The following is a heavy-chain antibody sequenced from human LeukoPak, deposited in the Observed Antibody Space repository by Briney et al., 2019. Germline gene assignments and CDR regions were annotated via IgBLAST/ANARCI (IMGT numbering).Heavy chain of an antibody. CDR3: ARVVTMVRGVIITVPDYGMDV. Sequence: PSQTLSLTCTVSGGPLSRGDYYCSSVRQPPGKGLEWNGYIYYNGRIYYNPSLKSRVTISVDTSKNQFSLKLSSVTAADTAVYYCARVVTMVRGVIITVPDYGMDVWGKGTPVTVSS. CDR2: IYYNGRI. J-gene: IGHJ6*04. D-gene: IGHD3-10*01. CDR1: GGPLSRGDYY. V-gene: IGHV4-30-4*01.